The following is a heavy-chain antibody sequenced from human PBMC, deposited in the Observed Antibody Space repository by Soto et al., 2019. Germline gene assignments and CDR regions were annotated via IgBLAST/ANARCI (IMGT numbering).Heavy chain of an antibody. J-gene: IGHJ4*02. CDR2: IWYDGSNK. CDR1: GFTFSSYG. D-gene: IGHD3-10*01. Sequence: GGSLRLSCAASGFTFSSYGMHWVRQAPGKGLEWVAVIWYDGSNKYYADSVKGRFTISRDNSKNTLYLQMNSLRAEDTAVYYCARQQYYYGSGSPIDYWGQGTLVTVSS. V-gene: IGHV3-33*01. CDR3: ARQQYYYGSGSPIDY.